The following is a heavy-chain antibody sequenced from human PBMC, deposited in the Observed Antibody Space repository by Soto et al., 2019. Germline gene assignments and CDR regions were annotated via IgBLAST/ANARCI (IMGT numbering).Heavy chain of an antibody. CDR3: AKAAGPSNYYYMDV. CDR2: ISDDSGST. J-gene: IGHJ6*03. CDR1: GFTFSSYA. D-gene: IGHD6-19*01. Sequence: GGSLRLSCAASGFTFSSYAMTWVRQAPGKGLEWVSAISDDSGSTNYADSVKGRFTISRDNSKYTLYLQMNSLRAEDTAVYYCAKAAGPSNYYYMDVCGIGTTVTVSS. V-gene: IGHV3-23*01.